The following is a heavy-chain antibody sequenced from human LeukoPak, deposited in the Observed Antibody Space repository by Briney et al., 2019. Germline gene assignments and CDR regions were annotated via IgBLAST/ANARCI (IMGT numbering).Heavy chain of an antibody. CDR3: ARRSTYYYDNSGYYYDY. J-gene: IGHJ4*02. CDR1: GGSISSSSYY. CDR2: IYYSGST. V-gene: IGHV4-39*01. D-gene: IGHD3-22*01. Sequence: SETLSLTCTVSGGSISSSSYYWGWIRQPPGKGLEWIGGIYYSGSTYYNPSLKSRVTISVDTSKNQFSLKLSSVTAADTAVYYCARRSTYYYDNSGYYYDYWGQGTLVTVSS.